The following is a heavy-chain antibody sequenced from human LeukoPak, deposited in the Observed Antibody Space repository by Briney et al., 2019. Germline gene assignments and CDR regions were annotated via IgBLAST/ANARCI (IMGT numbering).Heavy chain of an antibody. Sequence: SETLSLTCTVSGDSINSLDLWSWVRQPPGKGLEWIGEMYLSGTTHSNPSVKSRVTISIDKSKNQFFLNLSSVTAADTAVYYCAGLVGRYSSGLYYYYFDYWDQGTLVTVSS. V-gene: IGHV4-4*02. CDR1: GDSINSLDL. D-gene: IGHD3-22*01. CDR3: AGLVGRYSSGLYYYYFDY. J-gene: IGHJ4*02. CDR2: MYLSGTT.